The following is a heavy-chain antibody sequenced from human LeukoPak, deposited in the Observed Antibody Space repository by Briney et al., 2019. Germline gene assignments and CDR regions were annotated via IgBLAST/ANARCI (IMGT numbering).Heavy chain of an antibody. CDR3: ARRNIAAAALDY. D-gene: IGHD6-13*01. J-gene: IGHJ4*02. Sequence: PGGSLRLSCAASGFTFSSYAMSWVRQAPGKGLEWVSTISGSGGSTYYADFVKGRFTISRDNSKNTLFLQMNSLRAEDTAVYYCARRNIAAAALDYWGQGTLVTVSS. CDR1: GFTFSSYA. V-gene: IGHV3-23*01. CDR2: ISGSGGST.